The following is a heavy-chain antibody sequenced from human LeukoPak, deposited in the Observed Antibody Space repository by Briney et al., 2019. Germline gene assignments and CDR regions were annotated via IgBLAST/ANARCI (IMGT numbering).Heavy chain of an antibody. D-gene: IGHD3-10*01. CDR1: GFTFSSYA. J-gene: IGHJ5*02. V-gene: IGHV3-23*01. Sequence: GGSLRLSCAASGFTFSSYAMSWVRQAPGKGLEWVSAISGSGGSTYYADSVKGRFTISSDNSKNTLYLQMNSLRAEDTAVYYCAKDDKDGSGSYYNNWFDPWGQGTLVTVSS. CDR3: AKDDKDGSGSYYNNWFDP. CDR2: ISGSGGST.